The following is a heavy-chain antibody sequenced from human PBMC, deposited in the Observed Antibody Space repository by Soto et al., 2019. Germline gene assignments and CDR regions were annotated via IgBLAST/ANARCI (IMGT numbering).Heavy chain of an antibody. Sequence: QITLTESGPTLVKPTQTLTLTCTFSGFSFSTSAVCVGWIRQPPGKALEWLALVYWDDDNRYSPFLKSRLTITKETSTNQLVLTMTDMGPLDTGTYYCARLDGAASGTRDYLDYWGQGTVVTVSS. CDR2: VYWDDDN. V-gene: IGHV2-5*02. D-gene: IGHD6-13*01. CDR1: GFSFSTSAVC. CDR3: ARLDGAASGTRDYLDY. J-gene: IGHJ4*02.